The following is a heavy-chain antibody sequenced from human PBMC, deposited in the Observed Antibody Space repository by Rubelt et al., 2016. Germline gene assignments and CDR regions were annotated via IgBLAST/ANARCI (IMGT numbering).Heavy chain of an antibody. CDR1: GGSFSGYY. Sequence: QVQLQQWGAGLLRPSETLSLTCAVYGGSFSGYYWSWIRQPPGKGLEWIGEINHSGSTNYNPSLKSRVTISVDTSNDQFSLRLSSVTAADTAVYCCVSPGKEEWFSFDYWGQGTLVTVSS. CDR2: INHSGST. J-gene: IGHJ4*02. V-gene: IGHV4-34*01. D-gene: IGHD3-3*01. CDR3: VSPGKEEWFSFDY.